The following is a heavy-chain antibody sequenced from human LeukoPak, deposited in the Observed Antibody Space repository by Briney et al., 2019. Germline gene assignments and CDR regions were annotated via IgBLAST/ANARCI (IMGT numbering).Heavy chain of an antibody. Sequence: GGSLRLSCAASGFTFSNYAMDWVRQAPGKGLEWVSAISNNGGYTYYADSVQGRFTISRDNSQSTLCLQMNSLRAEDTAVYYCAKQLGYCSDGSCYFPYWGQGTLVTVSS. CDR2: ISNNGGYT. CDR1: GFTFSNYA. CDR3: AKQLGYCSDGSCYFPY. D-gene: IGHD2-15*01. J-gene: IGHJ4*02. V-gene: IGHV3-23*01.